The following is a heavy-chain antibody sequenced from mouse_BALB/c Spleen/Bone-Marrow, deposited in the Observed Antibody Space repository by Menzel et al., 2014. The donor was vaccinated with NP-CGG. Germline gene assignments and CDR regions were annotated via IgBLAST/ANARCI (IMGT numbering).Heavy chain of an antibody. V-gene: IGHV1-9*01. CDR1: GYTFSSYW. CDR2: ILPGRGST. D-gene: IGHD1-1*01. Sequence: VQLVESGAELMKPGASVKISCKATGYTFSSYWIEWVKQRPGHGLEWIGEILPGRGSTNYNEKFKGKATFTSDTSSNTAYMQLSSLTSEDSAVYYCARWDTTAMDYWGQGTSVPVSS. J-gene: IGHJ4*01. CDR3: ARWDTTAMDY.